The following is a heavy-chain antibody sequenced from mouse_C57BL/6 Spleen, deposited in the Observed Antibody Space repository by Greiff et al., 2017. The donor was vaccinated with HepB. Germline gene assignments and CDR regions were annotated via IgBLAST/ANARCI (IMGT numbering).Heavy chain of an antibody. V-gene: IGHV1-18*01. J-gene: IGHJ4*01. CDR3: ARRDYDGSDAMDY. CDR2: INPNNGGT. CDR1: GYTFTDYN. D-gene: IGHD2-4*01. Sequence: EVHLVESGPELVKPGASVKIPCKASGYTFTDYNMDWVKQSHGKSLEWIGDINPNNGGTIYNQKFKGKATLTVDKSSSTAYMELRSLTSEDTAVYYCARRDYDGSDAMDYWGQGTSVTVSS.